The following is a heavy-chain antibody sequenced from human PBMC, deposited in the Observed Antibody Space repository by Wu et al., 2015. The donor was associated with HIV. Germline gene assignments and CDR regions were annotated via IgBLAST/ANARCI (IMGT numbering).Heavy chain of an antibody. D-gene: IGHD5-18*01. CDR3: ARGPDTAMVY. V-gene: IGHV1-46*01. J-gene: IGHJ4*02. CDR1: GYTFTSYY. Sequence: QVQLVQSGAEVKKPGASVKISCKASGYTFTSYYLHWVRQAPGQGLEWMGIINPSGSTTTNAQKFQGRVTMTRDTSTSAFYMELTSLRSEDTAVYYCARGPDTAMVYWGQGTLVTVSS. CDR2: INPSGSTT.